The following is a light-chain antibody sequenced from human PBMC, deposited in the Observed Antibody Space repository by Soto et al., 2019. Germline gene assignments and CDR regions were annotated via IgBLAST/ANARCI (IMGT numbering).Light chain of an antibody. CDR3: LQHNSYPVS. J-gene: IGKJ4*01. Sequence: DIQMTQSPSVMSASVGDTVTITCRASQGISNYGAWFQQKPGKVPKSLIYAASKLQGGVPSRFSGSGSGTAFTLTISSVQPEDFATYYCLQHNSYPVSFGGGTKVEIK. V-gene: IGKV1-17*03. CDR2: AAS. CDR1: QGISNY.